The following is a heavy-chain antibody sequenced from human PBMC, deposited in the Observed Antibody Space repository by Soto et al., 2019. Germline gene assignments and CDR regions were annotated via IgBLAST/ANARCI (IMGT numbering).Heavy chain of an antibody. CDR1: GGSMNSYF. J-gene: IGHJ5*02. CDR2: IYYSGST. CDR3: ARATSGWYVSGFDP. D-gene: IGHD6-19*01. V-gene: IGHV4-59*01. Sequence: SETLSLTCTVSGGSMNSYFWSWIRQPPGKGLEWIGYIYYSGSTNYNPSLKSRVTISVDTSKNQFSLKLTSVTAADTAMYYCARATSGWYVSGFDPWGQGTLVTVYS.